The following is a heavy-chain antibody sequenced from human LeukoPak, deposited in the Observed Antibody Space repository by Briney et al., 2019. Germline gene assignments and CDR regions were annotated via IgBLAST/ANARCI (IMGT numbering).Heavy chain of an antibody. D-gene: IGHD6-19*01. Sequence: GGSLRLSCAASGFTFSSYGMHWVRQAPGKGLEYVSTISSTGGSTYYANSVKGRFTISRDNSKNTLYLQMNSLRAEDTAVYYCARNKYSSGWFYFDYWGQGTLVTVSS. CDR1: GFTFSSYG. J-gene: IGHJ4*02. V-gene: IGHV3-64*01. CDR2: ISSTGGST. CDR3: ARNKYSSGWFYFDY.